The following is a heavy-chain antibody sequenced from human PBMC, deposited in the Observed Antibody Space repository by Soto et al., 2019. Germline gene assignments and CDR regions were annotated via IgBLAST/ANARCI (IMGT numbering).Heavy chain of an antibody. CDR1: GYTFTSYA. J-gene: IGHJ6*02. V-gene: IGHV1-3*01. Sequence: GASVKVSCKASGYTFTSYAMDWVRQAPGQRLEWMGWINAGNGNTKYSQKFQGRVTITRDTSASTAYMELSSLRSEDTAVYYCARDPSYYCMDVWGQGTTVTVSS. CDR3: ARDPSYYCMDV. CDR2: INAGNGNT.